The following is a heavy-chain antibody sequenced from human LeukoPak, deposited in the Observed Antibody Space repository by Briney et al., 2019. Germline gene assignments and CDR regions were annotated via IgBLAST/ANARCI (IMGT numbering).Heavy chain of an antibody. J-gene: IGHJ6*03. CDR1: GGSFSGYY. D-gene: IGHD2-2*01. CDR2: INHSGST. CDR3: ARTLGYCSSTSCQYYYYYMDV. Sequence: SETLSLTCAVYGGSFSGYYWSWIRQPPGKGLEWIGEINHSGSTNYNPSLKSRVTISVDTSKNQFSLKLSSVTAADTAVYYCARTLGYCSSTSCQYYYYYMDVWGKGTTVTVSS. V-gene: IGHV4-34*01.